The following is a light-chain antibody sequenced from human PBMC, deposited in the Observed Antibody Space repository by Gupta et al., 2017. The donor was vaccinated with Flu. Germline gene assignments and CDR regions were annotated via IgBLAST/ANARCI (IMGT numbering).Light chain of an antibody. V-gene: IGKV3-15*01. CDR2: GAT. Sequence: PATLSVSPGDRPTLSCRASQSIDNNLAWYQQKPGQTPRLLIYGATTRATGIPARFSGSGSGTEFTLTISSLQLEDFAVYYCQQYNKRPPWTFGQGTKVEIK. CDR3: QQYNKRPPWT. J-gene: IGKJ1*01. CDR1: QSIDNN.